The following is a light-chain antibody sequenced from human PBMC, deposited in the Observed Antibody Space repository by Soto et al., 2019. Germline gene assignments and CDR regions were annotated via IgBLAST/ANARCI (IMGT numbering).Light chain of an antibody. CDR1: QGISSY. J-gene: IGKJ1*01. Sequence: AIRMTQSPSSFSASTGDRVTITCRASQGISSYLAWYQQKPGKAPKLLIYAASTLQSGVPSRFSGSGSGTDFTFTISSLQPEDFATYYCQQYSDSSGAFGQGTKVDIK. CDR3: QQYSDSSGA. V-gene: IGKV1-8*01. CDR2: AAS.